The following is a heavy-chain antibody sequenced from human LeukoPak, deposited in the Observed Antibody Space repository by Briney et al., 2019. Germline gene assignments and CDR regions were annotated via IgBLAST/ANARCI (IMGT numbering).Heavy chain of an antibody. J-gene: IGHJ3*02. D-gene: IGHD3-22*01. CDR3: AKGVFYDSSGYYYGGAAFDI. CDR2: IWCDGSNK. V-gene: IGHV3-33*06. CDR1: GFTFSSYG. Sequence: QPGRSLRLSCAASGFTFSSYGMHWVRQAPGKGLEWVAVIWCDGSNKYYADSVKGRFTISRDNSKNTLYLQMNSLRAEDTAVYYCAKGVFYDSSGYYYGGAAFDIWGQGTMVTVSS.